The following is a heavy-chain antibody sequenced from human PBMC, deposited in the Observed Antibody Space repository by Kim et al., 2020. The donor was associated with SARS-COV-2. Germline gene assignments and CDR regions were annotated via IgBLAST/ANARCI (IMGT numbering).Heavy chain of an antibody. V-gene: IGHV3-64*01. Sequence: TYYANSGKGRFTISRDNSKNTLYRQMGSLIAEDMAVYYCARLGAYDAFDIWGQGTMVTVSS. J-gene: IGHJ3*02. CDR3: ARLGAYDAFDI. CDR2: T.